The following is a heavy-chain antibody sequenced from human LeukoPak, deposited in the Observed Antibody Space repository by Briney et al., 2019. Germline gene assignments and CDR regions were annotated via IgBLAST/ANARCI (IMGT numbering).Heavy chain of an antibody. V-gene: IGHV3-23*01. CDR1: GFTFSTYV. Sequence: GGSLRLSCAASGFTFSTYVMSWVRQAPGKGLEWVSGTSVSGDNTYYADSVKGRFTISRDNSTNTLYLQMNSLRAEDTAVYYCAKGSGYDTDFDYWGQGTLVSVSS. CDR2: TSVSGDNT. CDR3: AKGSGYDTDFDY. J-gene: IGHJ4*02. D-gene: IGHD5-12*01.